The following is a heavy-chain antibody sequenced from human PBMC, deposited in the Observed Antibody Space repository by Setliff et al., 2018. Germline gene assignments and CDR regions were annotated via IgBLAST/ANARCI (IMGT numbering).Heavy chain of an antibody. CDR2: ISGSGGRT. V-gene: IGHV3-23*01. J-gene: IGHJ6*02. CDR1: GFTFSSYA. Sequence: GGSLRLSCAASGFTFSSYAMSWVRQAPGKGLEWVSGISGSGGRTYYADSVKGRFTISRDNSKNTLYLHMSSLRAEDTAVYYCAKPLGGDYYYYGMDVWGQGTTVTVSS. D-gene: IGHD2-21*01. CDR3: AKPLGGDYYYYGMDV.